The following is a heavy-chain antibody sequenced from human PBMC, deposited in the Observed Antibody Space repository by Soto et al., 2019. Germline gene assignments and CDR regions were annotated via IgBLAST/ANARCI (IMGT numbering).Heavy chain of an antibody. CDR3: VRARATDSRPDY. Sequence: GGSLRLSCVASGFTFSSFEMNWIRQAPGKGPEWIAVINPSGRTISYADSMKGRFTLSRDNAQNSLYLQMNSLRVDDTAVYYCVRARATDSRPDYWGQGTLVTVSS. CDR1: GFTFSSFE. D-gene: IGHD3-22*01. CDR2: INPSGRTI. V-gene: IGHV3-48*03. J-gene: IGHJ4*02.